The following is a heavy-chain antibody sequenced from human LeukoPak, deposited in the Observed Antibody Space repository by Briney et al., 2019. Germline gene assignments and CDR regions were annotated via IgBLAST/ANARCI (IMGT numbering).Heavy chain of an antibody. CDR3: ARGRLRFLECDAFDI. D-gene: IGHD3-3*01. CDR2: IYHSGRT. Sequence: SQTLSLTCTVSGGSISSGGYYWSWIRQPPGKGLEWIGYIYHSGRTYYNPSLKSRVTISVDRSKNQFSLKLSSVTAADTAVYYCARGRLRFLECDAFDIWGQGTMVTVSS. CDR1: GGSISSGGYY. J-gene: IGHJ3*02. V-gene: IGHV4-30-2*01.